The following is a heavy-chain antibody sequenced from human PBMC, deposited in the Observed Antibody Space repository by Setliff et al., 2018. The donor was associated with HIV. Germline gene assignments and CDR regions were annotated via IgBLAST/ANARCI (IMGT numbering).Heavy chain of an antibody. CDR1: GGTFSSYA. CDR3: ARDAPAEYYDFWSGYILWDV. Sequence: SVKVSCKASGGTFSSYAISWVRQAPGQGLEWMGGIIPIFGTANYAQKFQGRVTITADESTSTAYMELRSLRSDDTAVYYCARDAPAEYYDFWSGYILWDVWGKGTTVTAPQ. V-gene: IGHV1-69*13. J-gene: IGHJ6*04. CDR2: IIPIFGTA. D-gene: IGHD3-3*01.